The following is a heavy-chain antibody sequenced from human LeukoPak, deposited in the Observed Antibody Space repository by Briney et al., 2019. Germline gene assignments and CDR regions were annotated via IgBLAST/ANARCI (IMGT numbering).Heavy chain of an antibody. CDR1: GYTFTGYY. D-gene: IGHD6-19*01. CDR3: ARNPSIAVAGNFDY. V-gene: IGHV1-2*02. CDR2: INPNSGGT. J-gene: IGHJ4*02. Sequence: ASVKVSCKASGYTFTGYYMHWVRQAPGQGLEWMGWINPNSGGTNYAQKFQGRVTMTRDTSISTAYMELGRLRSDDTAVYYCARNPSIAVAGNFDYWGRGTLVTVSS.